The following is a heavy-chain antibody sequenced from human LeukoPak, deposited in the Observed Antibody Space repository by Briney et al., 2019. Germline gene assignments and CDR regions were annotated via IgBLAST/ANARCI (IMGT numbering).Heavy chain of an antibody. CDR3: ANGYSNSNPL. Sequence: GGSLRLSCAASGFTFSNYGMTWVRQAPGKGLEWVSAISGSGGTTYYADSVKGRFTISRDNDKNTLFLQMNSLRAEDTAVYYCANGYSNSNPLWGQGTLVTVSS. CDR2: ISGSGGTT. V-gene: IGHV3-23*01. CDR1: GFTFSNYG. D-gene: IGHD6-13*01. J-gene: IGHJ4*02.